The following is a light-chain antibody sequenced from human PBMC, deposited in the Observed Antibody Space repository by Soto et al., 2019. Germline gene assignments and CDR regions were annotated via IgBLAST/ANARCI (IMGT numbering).Light chain of an antibody. CDR1: EAISSW. Sequence: DIQMTQSPSSVSASVGDRVTIPCRAGEAISSWLGWYQQKPGKAPKVLIYAASSLPSGVPSRFSGSGFRTDFTLPISSLQPEDFGTYYWQQTNSIPYTFGQGTMLEIK. CDR3: QQTNSIPYT. CDR2: AAS. J-gene: IGKJ2*01. V-gene: IGKV1-12*01.